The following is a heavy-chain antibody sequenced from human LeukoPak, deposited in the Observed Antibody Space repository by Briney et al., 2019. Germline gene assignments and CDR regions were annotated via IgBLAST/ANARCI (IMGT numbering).Heavy chain of an antibody. Sequence: APVKVSCKASGYTFTGYYMHWVRQAPGQGLEWMGWINPNSGGTNYAQKFQGRVTMTRDTSISTAYMELSRLRSDDTAVYYCARRGVYYDSSGYDYCFDYWGQGTRDTVSS. CDR2: INPNSGGT. CDR3: ARRGVYYDSSGYDYCFDY. D-gene: IGHD3-22*01. CDR1: GYTFTGYY. V-gene: IGHV1-2*02. J-gene: IGHJ4*02.